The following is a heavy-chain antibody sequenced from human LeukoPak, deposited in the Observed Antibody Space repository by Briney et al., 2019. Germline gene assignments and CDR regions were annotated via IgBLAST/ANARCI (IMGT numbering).Heavy chain of an antibody. V-gene: IGHV3-33*01. J-gene: IGHJ4*02. CDR2: IWYDGSNK. CDR3: ARDPGTMSPDY. CDR1: GFTFSSYG. D-gene: IGHD3-3*01. Sequence: PGRSLRLSCAASGFTFSSYGMHWVRQAPGKGLEWVAVIWYDGSNKYYAASVKGRFTISRDNSKNTLYLRINSLRAEDTAVYYCARDPGTMSPDYWGQGTLVTVSS.